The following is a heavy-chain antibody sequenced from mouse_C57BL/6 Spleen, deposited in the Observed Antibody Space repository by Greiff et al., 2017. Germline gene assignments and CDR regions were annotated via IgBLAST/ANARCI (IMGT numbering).Heavy chain of an antibody. CDR1: GFSLTSYG. CDR2: IWSGGST. J-gene: IGHJ2*01. Sequence: VQLKESGPGLVQPSQSLSITCTVSGFSLTSYGVHWVRQSPGKGLEWLGVIWSGGSTDYTAAFISRLSISKDNSKSQVFFKMYSLQADDTAIYYCARTRLLRPFDDWGQGTTLTVSS. CDR3: ARTRLLRPFDD. D-gene: IGHD1-2*01. V-gene: IGHV2-2*01.